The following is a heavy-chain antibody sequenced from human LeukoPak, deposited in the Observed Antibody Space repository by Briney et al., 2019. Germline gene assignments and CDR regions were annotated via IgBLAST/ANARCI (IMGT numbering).Heavy chain of an antibody. D-gene: IGHD2-2*02. Sequence: ASVKVSCKASGYTFTSYGISWVRQAPGQGLEWMGWISAYNGSTNYAQKLQGRVTMTTDTSTSTAYMELRSLRSDDTAVYYCARDSPYYCSSTSCYTGDAFDIWGQGTMVTVSS. CDR1: GYTFTSYG. CDR2: ISAYNGST. J-gene: IGHJ3*02. CDR3: ARDSPYYCSSTSCYTGDAFDI. V-gene: IGHV1-18*01.